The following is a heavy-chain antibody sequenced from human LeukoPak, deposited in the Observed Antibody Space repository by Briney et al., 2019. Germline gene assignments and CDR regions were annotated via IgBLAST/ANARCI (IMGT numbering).Heavy chain of an antibody. CDR3: ARDDGTTLGY. CDR1: GGSISGYY. D-gene: IGHD4-17*01. V-gene: IGHV4-59*01. Sequence: PSETLSLTCTVSGGSISGYYWSWIRQPPGKGLEWIGYIEHSGNTNYNPSLKSRVTISVDTSKNQFSLKLSSVTAADTAVYYCARDDGTTLGYWGQGTLVTVSS. CDR2: IEHSGNT. J-gene: IGHJ4*02.